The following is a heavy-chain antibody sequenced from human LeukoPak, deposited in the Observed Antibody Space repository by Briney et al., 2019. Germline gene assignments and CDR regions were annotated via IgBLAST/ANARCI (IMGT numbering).Heavy chain of an antibody. CDR2: ISYSGIT. CDR1: GGSISSFF. Sequence: SETLSLTCTVSGGSISSFFWSWIRQPPGKGLEWIGNISYSGITDYNPSLQSRVTISVDTSKNQFFLNLRSVTAADTAVYYCARGVTQQLSYYYSYHMDVWGKGTTVTVSS. J-gene: IGHJ6*03. CDR3: ARGVTQQLSYYYSYHMDV. V-gene: IGHV4-59*01. D-gene: IGHD6-13*01.